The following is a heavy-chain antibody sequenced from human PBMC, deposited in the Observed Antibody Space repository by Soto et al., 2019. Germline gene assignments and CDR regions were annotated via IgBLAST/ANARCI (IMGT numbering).Heavy chain of an antibody. J-gene: IGHJ4*02. V-gene: IGHV3-15*07. CDR3: TPIAVAGYYYFDY. Sequence: EVQLVESGGGLVKPGGSLRLSCAASGFTFSNAWMNCVRQAPGKGLEWVGRIKSKTDGGTTDYAAPVKGRFTISRDDSKNTRYLQMNSLKTEDTAVYYCTPIAVAGYYYFDYWGQGTLVTVSS. CDR1: GFTFSNAW. D-gene: IGHD6-19*01. CDR2: IKSKTDGGTT.